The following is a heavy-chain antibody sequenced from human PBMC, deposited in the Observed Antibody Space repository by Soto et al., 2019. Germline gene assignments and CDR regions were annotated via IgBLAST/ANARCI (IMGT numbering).Heavy chain of an antibody. Sequence: PSQTLSLTCAISGDSVSGNSAAWNWIRQSPSRGLEWLGRTYYRSRWYNDYAVSVKSRITVTPDTSKNQFSLHLNSVTPEDTAVYYCAREFRYSVSSDSYLDYWGQGALVTVSS. J-gene: IGHJ4*02. CDR1: GDSVSGNSAA. CDR2: TYYRSRWYN. V-gene: IGHV6-1*01. D-gene: IGHD6-19*01. CDR3: AREFRYSVSSDSYLDY.